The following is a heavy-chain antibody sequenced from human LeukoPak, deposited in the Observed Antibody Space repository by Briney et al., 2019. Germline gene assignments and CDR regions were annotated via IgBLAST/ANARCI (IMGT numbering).Heavy chain of an antibody. Sequence: ASVKVSCKASGYTLTDYYIHWVRQAPGQGLEWMGWINPKTGGTNYAQKFQGRVTMTRDTSISTADMELSSLRSEDTAVYYCARDIAAAGTGYYYYYMDVWGKGTTVTVSS. J-gene: IGHJ6*03. CDR2: INPKTGGT. CDR3: ARDIAAAGTGYYYYYMDV. D-gene: IGHD6-13*01. V-gene: IGHV1-2*02. CDR1: GYTLTDYY.